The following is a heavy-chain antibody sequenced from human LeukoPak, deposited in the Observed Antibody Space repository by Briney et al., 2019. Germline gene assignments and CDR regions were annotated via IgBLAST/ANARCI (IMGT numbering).Heavy chain of an antibody. Sequence: GGSLRLSCAASGFTFCSYAMHWVRQAPGKGLEWVAVISYDGSNKYYADSVKGRFAISRDNSKNTLYLQMNSLRAEDTAVYYCARDGVEKSRIYYFDYWGQGTLVTVSS. D-gene: IGHD3-16*01. V-gene: IGHV3-30*09. CDR1: GFTFCSYA. CDR3: ARDGVEKSRIYYFDY. CDR2: ISYDGSNK. J-gene: IGHJ4*02.